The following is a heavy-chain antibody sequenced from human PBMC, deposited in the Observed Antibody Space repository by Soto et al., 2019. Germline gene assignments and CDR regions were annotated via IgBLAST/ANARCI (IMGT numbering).Heavy chain of an antibody. V-gene: IGHV1-69*17. CDR1: GGTSRSLS. D-gene: IGHD2-15*01. CDR3: ARDTHSAGGWFDT. CDR2: ITPLFGIP. J-gene: IGHJ5*02. Sequence: QVQLVQSGAEVKKPGSSVKVSCKASGGTSRSLSITWVRQAPGQGLEWMGGITPLFGIPNYPQKFQGRLTITADKSTGTAYLELSSLRSEDTAVYYCARDTHSAGGWFDTWGRGTLVPVSS.